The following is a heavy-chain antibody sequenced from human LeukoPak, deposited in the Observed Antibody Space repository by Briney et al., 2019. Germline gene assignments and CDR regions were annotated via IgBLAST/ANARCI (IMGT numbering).Heavy chain of an antibody. J-gene: IGHJ4*02. Sequence: PSETLSLTCAVYRGSSSGYYWSWIRQPPGMGLEWIGDVNGDGSTSYNPSLQTRVSISGDTSKNQLSLKLTSVSAAGTAVYYCASPATGNRDGFDYWSQGTLVSVSS. CDR2: VNGDGST. V-gene: IGHV4-34*01. CDR3: ASPATGNRDGFDY. CDR1: RGSSSGYY. D-gene: IGHD5-24*01.